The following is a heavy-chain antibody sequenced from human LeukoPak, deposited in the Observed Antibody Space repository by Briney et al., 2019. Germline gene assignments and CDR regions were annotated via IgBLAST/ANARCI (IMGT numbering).Heavy chain of an antibody. Sequence: SETLSLTRTLSVYSASRGYSWGWTRKPPGKGLKGIEPIYHSGSTYYNQSLRRRDTQSVDTSKNKFPLTLIPVIAADRRVCFSARDGYNSEVNWFDLWGQGTLVTVSS. D-gene: IGHD5-24*01. CDR1: VYSASRGYS. CDR2: IYHSGST. CDR3: ARDGYNSEVNWFDL. V-gene: IGHV4-38-2*02. J-gene: IGHJ5*02.